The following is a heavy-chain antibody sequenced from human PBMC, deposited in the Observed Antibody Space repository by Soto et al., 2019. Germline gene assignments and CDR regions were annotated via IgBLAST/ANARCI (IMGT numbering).Heavy chain of an antibody. D-gene: IGHD2-2*01. Sequence: SETLSLTCAVYGGSFSGYYWSWIRQPPGKGLEWIGEINHSGSTNYNPSLKSRVTISVDTSKNQFSLKLSSVTAADTAVYYCARGWRVDIVVVPAAMPSLDYWGQGTLVTVSS. CDR1: GGSFSGYY. V-gene: IGHV4-34*01. CDR3: ARGWRVDIVVVPAAMPSLDY. J-gene: IGHJ4*02. CDR2: INHSGST.